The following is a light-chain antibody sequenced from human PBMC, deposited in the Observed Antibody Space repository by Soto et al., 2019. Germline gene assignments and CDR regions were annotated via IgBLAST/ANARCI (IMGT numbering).Light chain of an antibody. CDR1: QSVSDW. CDR2: KAS. Sequence: DIQMTQSPSTLSASVGDRVTLTCRASQSVSDWLAWYQQKPGKAPKLLIYKASNLESGAQSRFSGSGSGTEFTLTISSLQPDDSATYYCQQYNTFPPYTFGQGTKLEI. CDR3: QQYNTFPPYT. V-gene: IGKV1-5*03. J-gene: IGKJ2*01.